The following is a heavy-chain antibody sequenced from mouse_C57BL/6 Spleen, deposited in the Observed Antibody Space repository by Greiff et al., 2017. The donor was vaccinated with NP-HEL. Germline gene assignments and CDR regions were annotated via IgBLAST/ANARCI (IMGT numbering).Heavy chain of an antibody. J-gene: IGHJ4*01. Sequence: EVKGGEDGGDLVKPGGSLKLSCAASGFTFSSYGMSWVRQTPDKRLEWVATISSGGSYTYYPDSVKGRFTISRDNAKNTLYLQMSSLKSEDTAMYYCARHRDYWGQGTSVTVSS. CDR1: GFTFSSYG. CDR3: ARHRDY. CDR2: ISSGGSYT. V-gene: IGHV5-6*01.